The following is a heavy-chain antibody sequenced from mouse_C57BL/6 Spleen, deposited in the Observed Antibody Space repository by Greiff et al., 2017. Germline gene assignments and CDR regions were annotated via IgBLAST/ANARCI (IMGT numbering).Heavy chain of an antibody. Sequence: QVQLKESGAELVRPGASVKLSCKASGYTLTDYYINWVKQRPGQGLEWIARIYPGSGNTYYNEKFKGKATLTAEKSSSTAYMQLSSLTSEDSAVYVCARGGYYGSSSWFAYWGQGTLVTVSA. J-gene: IGHJ3*01. CDR2: IYPGSGNT. CDR3: ARGGYYGSSSWFAY. D-gene: IGHD1-1*01. CDR1: GYTLTDYY. V-gene: IGHV1-76*01.